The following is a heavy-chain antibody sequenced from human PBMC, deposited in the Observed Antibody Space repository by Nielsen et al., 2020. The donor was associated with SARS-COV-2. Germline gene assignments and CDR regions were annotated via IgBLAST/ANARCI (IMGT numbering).Heavy chain of an antibody. CDR3: ANKKLDYDLPFAY. CDR1: TGSMYSSSYY. V-gene: IGHV4-39*07. Sequence: SETLSLTCTVSTGSMYSSSYYWAWIRQPPGKGLEWIGTIYYSGSTYYNPSLKSRVSISVDTSKDQFSLKLTSVTAADTAVYYCANKKLDYDLPFAYWGQGTLVTVSS. CDR2: IYYSGST. D-gene: IGHD4-17*01. J-gene: IGHJ4*02.